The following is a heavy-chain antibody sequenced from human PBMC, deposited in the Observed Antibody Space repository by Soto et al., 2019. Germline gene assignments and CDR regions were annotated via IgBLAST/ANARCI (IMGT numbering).Heavy chain of an antibody. Sequence: ALVKVSCKASGYTFTSYDINWVRQATGQGLEWMGWMNPNSGNTGYAQKFQGRVTMTRNTSISTAYMELSSLRSEDTAVYYCAVSYSSSSRVDYWGQGTLVTVSS. D-gene: IGHD6-6*01. CDR3: AVSYSSSSRVDY. V-gene: IGHV1-8*01. CDR1: GYTFTSYD. CDR2: MNPNSGNT. J-gene: IGHJ4*02.